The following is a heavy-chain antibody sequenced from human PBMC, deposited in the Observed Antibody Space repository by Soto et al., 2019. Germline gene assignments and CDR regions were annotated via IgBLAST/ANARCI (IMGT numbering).Heavy chain of an antibody. CDR2: INPSGST. V-gene: IGHV4-34*01. CDR1: GGSFSGYY. J-gene: IGHJ4*02. Sequence: QVQLQQWGAGLLKPSENLSLTCAVYGGSFSGYYWRWLRQPQGKGLEWIGEINPSGSTNYNPSLKSRVTISVATSNNQFYLKLSSETVADTAVYYCARVGVYCRSTSCYHHDYWGQGTLVTVSS. D-gene: IGHD2-2*01. CDR3: ARVGVYCRSTSCYHHDY.